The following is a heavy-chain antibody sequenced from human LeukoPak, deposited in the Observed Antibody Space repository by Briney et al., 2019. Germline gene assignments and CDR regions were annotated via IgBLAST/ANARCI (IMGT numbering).Heavy chain of an antibody. Sequence: ASVKVSCKASGYTFTSYGISWVRQATGQGLKWMGWMNPNSGNTGYAQKFQGRVTMTRNTSISTAYMELSSLRSEDTAVYYCARTLPSYYGSGSPDDYWGQGTLVTVSS. CDR1: GYTFTSYG. CDR2: MNPNSGNT. J-gene: IGHJ4*02. V-gene: IGHV1-8*02. D-gene: IGHD3-10*01. CDR3: ARTLPSYYGSGSPDDY.